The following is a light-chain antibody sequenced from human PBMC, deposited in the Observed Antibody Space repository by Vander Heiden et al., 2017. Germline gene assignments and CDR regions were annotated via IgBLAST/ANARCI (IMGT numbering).Light chain of an antibody. J-gene: IGKJ4*01. CDR2: AAS. CDR3: QQSYSTPLT. V-gene: IGKV1-39*01. Sequence: DIQMIQSPSFLSASVGDRVTITCQASQSISSYLNWYHQKPGKAPKLLIYAASSLQSGVPSRFSGSGSGTDFTLTISSLQPEDFATYYCQQSYSTPLTFGGGTKVEIK. CDR1: QSISSY.